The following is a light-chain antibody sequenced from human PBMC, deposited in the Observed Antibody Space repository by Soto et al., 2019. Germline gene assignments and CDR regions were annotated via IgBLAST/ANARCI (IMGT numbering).Light chain of an antibody. CDR2: LAS. V-gene: IGKV3-11*01. Sequence: EIVLTQSPATLSSFPGDRVTLSCRASQAVNTRLAWYQHKPGQAPRLLIYLASNRAAGVPARFSGSGSGTDFTHTISNVEPEDFAVYYCHQRQSRPRTFGQGTKVDIK. J-gene: IGKJ1*01. CDR3: HQRQSRPRT. CDR1: QAVNTR.